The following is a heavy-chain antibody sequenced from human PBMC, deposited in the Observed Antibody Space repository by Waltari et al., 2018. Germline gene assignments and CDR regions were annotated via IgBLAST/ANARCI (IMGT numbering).Heavy chain of an antibody. CDR2: INHSGST. CDR1: GGSFSGYY. CDR3: ARGGIAAAQGAFDI. D-gene: IGHD6-13*01. J-gene: IGHJ3*02. V-gene: IGHV4-34*01. Sequence: QVQLQQWGAGLLKPSETLSLTCAVYGGSFSGYYWSWIRQPPGKGLEWIGEINHSGSTNYTPSLKIRVTISVDTSKNQFSLKLSSVTAADTAVYYCARGGIAAAQGAFDIWGQGTMVTVSS.